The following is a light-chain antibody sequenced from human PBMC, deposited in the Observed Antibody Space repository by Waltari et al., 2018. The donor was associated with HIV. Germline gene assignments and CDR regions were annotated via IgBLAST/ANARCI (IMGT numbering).Light chain of an antibody. CDR2: EVT. V-gene: IGLV2-8*01. CDR3: SSYAGRV. CDR1: SSDVGGYNY. Sequence: QSALTQPPSASGSPGQSVTISCTGTSSDVGGYNYVSWYQQHPGKAPKLMIYEVTKRPSGVPVRFSGSKSGNTASLTVSGLQAEDEADYYCSSYAGRVFGTGTKVTVL. J-gene: IGLJ1*01.